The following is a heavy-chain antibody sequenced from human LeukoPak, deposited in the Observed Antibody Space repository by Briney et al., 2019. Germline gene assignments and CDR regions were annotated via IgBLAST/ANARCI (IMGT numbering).Heavy chain of an antibody. CDR2: IIPIFGTA. CDR1: GGTFSSYA. Sequence: SVKVSCKASGGTFSSYAISWMRQAPGQGIEWMGGIIPIFGTADYAKKFQGRVTITADESTSTAYMELSSLRSEDTAVYYCARDGGYAYDSSGYYLGWGQGTLVTVSS. J-gene: IGHJ4*02. V-gene: IGHV1-69*01. D-gene: IGHD3-22*01. CDR3: ARDGGYAYDSSGYYLG.